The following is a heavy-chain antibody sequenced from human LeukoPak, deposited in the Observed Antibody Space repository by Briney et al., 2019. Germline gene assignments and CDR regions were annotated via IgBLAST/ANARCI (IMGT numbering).Heavy chain of an antibody. D-gene: IGHD3-16*01. CDR2: INHSGST. V-gene: IGHV4-34*01. Sequence: SETLSLTCAVYGGSFSGYYWSWIRQPPGKGLEWIGEINHSGSTNYNPSLKSRVTISVDTSKNQFSLKLSSVTAADTAVYYCATRLRLYYMDVWGKGTTVTVSS. J-gene: IGHJ6*03. CDR1: GGSFSGYY. CDR3: ATRLRLYYMDV.